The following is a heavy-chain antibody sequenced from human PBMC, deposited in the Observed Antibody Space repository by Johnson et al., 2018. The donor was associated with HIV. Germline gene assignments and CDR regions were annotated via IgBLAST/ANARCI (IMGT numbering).Heavy chain of an antibody. CDR3: ARDPSNSRGWLGDAFDI. D-gene: IGHD2/OR15-2a*01. V-gene: IGHV3-30-3*01. CDR1: GFTFSSYA. J-gene: IGHJ3*02. Sequence: QVQLVESGGGVVQPGRSLRLSCAASGFTFSSYAMHWVRQAPGKGLEWVAVISYDGSNEYYADSVKGRFTLSRDNSQNTLFLQMNTLRAEDTAVYYRARDPSNSRGWLGDAFDIWGQGTMVTVSS. CDR2: ISYDGSNE.